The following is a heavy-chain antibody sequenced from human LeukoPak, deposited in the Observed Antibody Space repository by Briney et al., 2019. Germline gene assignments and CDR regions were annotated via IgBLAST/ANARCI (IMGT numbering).Heavy chain of an antibody. J-gene: IGHJ1*01. CDR2: ISSSGSTI. Sequence: GGSLRLSCAASGFTFSSYEMNWVRQAPGKGLEWVSYISSSGSTIYYADSVKGRFTISRGNSKNTLYLQMNSLRAEDTAVYYCARDGGSYYMYFQHWGQGTLVTVSS. CDR3: ARDGGSYYMYFQH. CDR1: GFTFSSYE. D-gene: IGHD1-26*01. V-gene: IGHV3-48*03.